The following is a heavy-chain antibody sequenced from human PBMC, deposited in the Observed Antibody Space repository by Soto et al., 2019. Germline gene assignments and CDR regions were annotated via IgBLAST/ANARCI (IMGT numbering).Heavy chain of an antibody. CDR1: GYTFTSYS. D-gene: IGHD2-8*01. V-gene: IGHV1-46*01. J-gene: IGHJ6*02. CDR3: ARDHNFGFILYAMDV. Sequence: QVQLVQSGAEVKKPGASVRVSCKASGYTFTSYSMHWVRQAPGQGLEWMGIINPSSCRTSYAQNFQGRVTMTSDKSTSIVYMEMSILKSEETAVYYCARDHNFGFILYAMDVWGQGTTVTVSS. CDR2: INPSSCRT.